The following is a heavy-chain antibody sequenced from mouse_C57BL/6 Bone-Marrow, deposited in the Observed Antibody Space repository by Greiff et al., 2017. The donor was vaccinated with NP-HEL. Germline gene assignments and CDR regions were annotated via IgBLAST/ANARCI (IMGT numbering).Heavy chain of an antibody. V-gene: IGHV5-17*01. Sequence: EVQLQESGGGLVKPGGSLKLSCAASGFTFSDYGMHWVRQAPEKGLEWVAYISSGSSTIYYADTVKGRFTISRDNAKNTLFLQMTSLRSEDTAMYYCARHYSNYVAWFAYCGQGTLVTVSA. CDR2: ISSGSSTI. CDR3: ARHYSNYVAWFAY. CDR1: GFTFSDYG. D-gene: IGHD2-5*01. J-gene: IGHJ3*01.